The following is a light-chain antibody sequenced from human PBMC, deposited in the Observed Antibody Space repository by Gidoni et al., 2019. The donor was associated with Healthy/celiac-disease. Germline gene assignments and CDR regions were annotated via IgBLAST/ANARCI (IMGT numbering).Light chain of an antibody. CDR1: QSVSSY. CDR2: DAS. Sequence: EIVLTQSPPTLSLSPGERATLSCRASQSVSSYLAWYQQKPGQAPRLLIYDASTTATGIPARFSGSGSGTDFTLTISSLEPEDFAVYYCQQRSNWPLTFGGGTKVEIK. V-gene: IGKV3-11*01. CDR3: QQRSNWPLT. J-gene: IGKJ4*01.